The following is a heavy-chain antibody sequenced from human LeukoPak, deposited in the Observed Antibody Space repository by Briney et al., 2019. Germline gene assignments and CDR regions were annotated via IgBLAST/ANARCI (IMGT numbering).Heavy chain of an antibody. D-gene: IGHD2-2*01. CDR3: ARDPRYCSSTSCYPYFDY. Sequence: GGSLRLSCAASGFTFSSYSMNWVRQAPGKGLEWVSSISSSSSYIYYADSVKGRFTISRDNAKNSLYLQMNSLRAEDTAVYYCARDPRYCSSTSCYPYFDYWGQGTLVTVSS. J-gene: IGHJ4*02. V-gene: IGHV3-21*01. CDR2: ISSSSSYI. CDR1: GFTFSSYS.